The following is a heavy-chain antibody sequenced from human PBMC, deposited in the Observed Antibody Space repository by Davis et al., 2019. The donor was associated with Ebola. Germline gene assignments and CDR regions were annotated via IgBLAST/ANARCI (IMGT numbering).Heavy chain of an antibody. CDR2: VSSAAGST. CDR1: GFTFSSYA. D-gene: IGHD1-26*01. Sequence: GESLKISCAASGFTFSSYAMSWVRLAPGKGLEWVSGVSSAAGSTYSADSVKGRFSISRDNSKNTLYLQLNSLRAEDTAVYYCARVEWELYYFDYWGQGTLVTVSS. J-gene: IGHJ4*02. CDR3: ARVEWELYYFDY. V-gene: IGHV3-23*01.